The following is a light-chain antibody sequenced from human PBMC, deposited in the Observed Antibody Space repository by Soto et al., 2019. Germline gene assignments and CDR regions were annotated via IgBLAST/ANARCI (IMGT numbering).Light chain of an antibody. CDR1: ALPKQY. Sequence: SYELTQPPSVSVSPGQTARITCSGDALPKQYAYWYRQKPGQAPVVVIYQDTERPSGIPERFSGSTSGTTVTLTISGVQAEDEADYYCQSTDTTGNYVVVGGGTKLTVL. J-gene: IGLJ2*01. V-gene: IGLV3-25*02. CDR2: QDT. CDR3: QSTDTTGNYVV.